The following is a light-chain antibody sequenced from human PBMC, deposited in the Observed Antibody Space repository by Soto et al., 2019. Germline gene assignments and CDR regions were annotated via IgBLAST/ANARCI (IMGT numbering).Light chain of an antibody. J-gene: IGLJ2*01. V-gene: IGLV2-14*01. CDR2: EVS. CDR3: SSYTSSVTLV. Sequence: QSALTQPASVFGSPGQSITISCTGTSSDVGGYNFVAWYQQHPGKAPKLIISEVSNRPSGVSYRFSGSKSGNTASLTISGLQAEDEAHYYCSSYTSSVTLVFGGGTKLTVL. CDR1: SSDVGGYNF.